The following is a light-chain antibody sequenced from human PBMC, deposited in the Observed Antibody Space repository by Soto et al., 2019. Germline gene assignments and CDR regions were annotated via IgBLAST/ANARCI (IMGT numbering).Light chain of an antibody. CDR3: QPRYNWPPLT. CDR2: DAF. Sequence: DIVLTQSPATLSLSPGERATLSCRASQSVNNYLAWYQQKPGQAPRLLIYDAFNRATGIPPRFSGSGSGTDFTLTISSLEPEDFAVYYCQPRYNWPPLTFGGGTKVDIK. J-gene: IGKJ4*01. CDR1: QSVNNY. V-gene: IGKV3-11*01.